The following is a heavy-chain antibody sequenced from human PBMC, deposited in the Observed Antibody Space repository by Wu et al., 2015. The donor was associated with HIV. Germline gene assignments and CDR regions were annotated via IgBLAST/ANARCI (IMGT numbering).Heavy chain of an antibody. V-gene: IGHV1-69*05. CDR3: AREWRSLAVPVCLTHYYYGMDVV. Sequence: QVQLVQSGAEVKKPGSSVKVSCKASGGTFSSYAINWVRQAPGQGLEWMGGIIPIFGTANYAQKFQGRVTITTDESTSTAYMELSSLRSEDTAVYYCAREWRSLAVPVCLTHYYYGMDVVGAKGPRSTVSS. J-gene: IGHJ6*02. CDR2: IIPIFGTA. D-gene: IGHD2-2*01. CDR1: GGTFSSYA.